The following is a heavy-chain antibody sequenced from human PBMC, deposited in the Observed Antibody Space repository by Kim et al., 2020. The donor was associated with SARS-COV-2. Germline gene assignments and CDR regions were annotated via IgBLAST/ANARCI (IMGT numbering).Heavy chain of an antibody. CDR1: GGSISSSSYY. D-gene: IGHD3-3*01. CDR2: IYYSGST. V-gene: IGHV4-39*01. Sequence: SETLSLTCTVSGGSISSSSYYWGWIRQPPGKGLEWIGSIYYSGSTYYNPSLKSRVTIYVDTSKNQFSLKLSSVTAADTAVYYCARQDSGTEGITDTFDPWGQGTLVTVSS. CDR3: ARQDSGTEGITDTFDP. J-gene: IGHJ5*02.